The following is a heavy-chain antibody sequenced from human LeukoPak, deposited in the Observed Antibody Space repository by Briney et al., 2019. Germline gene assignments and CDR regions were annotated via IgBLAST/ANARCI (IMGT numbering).Heavy chain of an antibody. CDR3: ARDRMAMVRGVRRSLYYFDY. Sequence: ASVKVSCKASGYTFTSYYMHWVRQAPGQGLEWMGIINPSGGSTSYAQKFQGRVTMTRDTSTSTVYMELGSLRSEDTAVYYCARDRMAMVRGVRRSLYYFDYWGQGTLVTVSS. D-gene: IGHD3-10*01. J-gene: IGHJ4*02. CDR2: INPSGGST. CDR1: GYTFTSYY. V-gene: IGHV1-46*01.